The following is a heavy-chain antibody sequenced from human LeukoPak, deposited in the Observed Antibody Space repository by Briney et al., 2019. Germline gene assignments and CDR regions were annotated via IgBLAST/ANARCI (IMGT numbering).Heavy chain of an antibody. J-gene: IGHJ4*02. Sequence: AGGSLRLSCAASGFLFSSYEMNWVGQAPGRGLEWIAYISSSGTTIHYADSVKGRFTISRDDAKNSVYLQMDSLSDEDTAVYYCARDLRGTPTVGATGLYFDYWGQGTLVTVSS. CDR2: ISSSGTTI. D-gene: IGHD1-26*01. CDR1: GFLFSSYE. CDR3: ARDLRGTPTVGATGLYFDY. V-gene: IGHV3-48*03.